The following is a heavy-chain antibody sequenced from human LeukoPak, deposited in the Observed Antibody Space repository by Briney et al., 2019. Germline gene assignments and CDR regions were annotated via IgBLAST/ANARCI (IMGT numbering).Heavy chain of an antibody. CDR2: IYPGDSDT. D-gene: IGHD3-10*01. CDR1: GYSFTSYW. V-gene: IGHV5-51*01. CDR3: ARQGYYGSGSYYAFDI. Sequence: GESLKISCKGSGYSFTSYWIGWVRQMPGKGLEWMGIIYPGDSDTRYSPSFQGQVTISADKSISTAYLQWSSLKASDTAMYYCARQGYYGSGSYYAFDIWGQGTLVTVSS. J-gene: IGHJ4*02.